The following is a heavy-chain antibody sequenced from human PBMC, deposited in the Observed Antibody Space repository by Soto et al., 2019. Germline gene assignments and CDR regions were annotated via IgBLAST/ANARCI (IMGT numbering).Heavy chain of an antibody. CDR1: GGSINSGDYY. V-gene: IGHV4-30-4*01. Sequence: SETLSLTCTVSGGSINSGDYYWTWIRQPPGKGLEWIGYIYYSGGTYSSPSLKSRVTMSDDASKNQFFLKLTSVTAADTAVYFCARGVGSYYYYGMDVWRQRTSVTVSS. J-gene: IGHJ6*02. D-gene: IGHD1-26*01. CDR2: IYYSGGT. CDR3: ARGVGSYYYYGMDV.